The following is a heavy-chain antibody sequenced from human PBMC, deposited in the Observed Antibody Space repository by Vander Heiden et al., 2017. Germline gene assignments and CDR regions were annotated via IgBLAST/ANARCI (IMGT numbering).Heavy chain of an antibody. CDR1: GFTFSSYA. D-gene: IGHD6-13*01. J-gene: IGHJ6*02. V-gene: IGHV3-23*01. Sequence: EVQLLESGGGLVQPGGSLRLSCAASGFTFSSYAMGWVRQAPGKGLGWVSAISGSGGSTYYADSVKGRFTISRDNSKNTLYLQMNSLRAEDTAVYYCAKDDGSSWYGMDVWGQGTTVTVSS. CDR2: ISGSGGST. CDR3: AKDDGSSWYGMDV.